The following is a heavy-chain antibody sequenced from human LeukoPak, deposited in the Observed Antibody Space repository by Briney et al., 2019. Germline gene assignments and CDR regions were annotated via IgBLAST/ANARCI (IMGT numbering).Heavy chain of an antibody. Sequence: GGSLRLSCVASGFTFSSYGMHWVRQAPGKGLEWVAFIRNDGSNKYYADSVKGRFTISRDDSKNTLYLQMNSLRAEDTAVYYCAKARLVTTHFDYWGQGTLVTVSS. CDR3: AKARLVTTHFDY. D-gene: IGHD4-17*01. J-gene: IGHJ4*02. CDR1: GFTFSSYG. V-gene: IGHV3-30*02. CDR2: IRNDGSNK.